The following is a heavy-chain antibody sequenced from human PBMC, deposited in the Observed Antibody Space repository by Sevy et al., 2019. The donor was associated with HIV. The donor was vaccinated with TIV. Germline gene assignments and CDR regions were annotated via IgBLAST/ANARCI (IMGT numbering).Heavy chain of an antibody. Sequence: GGSLRLSCAASGFTFSSYSMNWVRQAPGKGLEWVSYISSSSSTIYYADSVKGRFTISRDNAKNSLYLQMNSLRDEDTAVYYCARDLTRNYYDSSGYLSPPYNWFDPWGQGTLVTVSS. CDR2: ISSSSSTI. J-gene: IGHJ5*02. D-gene: IGHD3-22*01. V-gene: IGHV3-48*02. CDR3: ARDLTRNYYDSSGYLSPPYNWFDP. CDR1: GFTFSSYS.